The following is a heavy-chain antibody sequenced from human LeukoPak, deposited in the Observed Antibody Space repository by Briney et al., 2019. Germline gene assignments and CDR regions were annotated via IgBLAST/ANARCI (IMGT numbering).Heavy chain of an antibody. Sequence: ASVKVSCKASGYTFTSYGISWVRQAPGQGLEWMGWISAYNGNTNYAQKLQGRVTMTTDTSTSTAYMELRSLRSDDTAVYYCARADDIVVVVAATPSDAFDIWGQGTMVTVPS. CDR2: ISAYNGNT. CDR1: GYTFTSYG. V-gene: IGHV1-18*01. CDR3: ARADDIVVVVAATPSDAFDI. J-gene: IGHJ3*02. D-gene: IGHD2-15*01.